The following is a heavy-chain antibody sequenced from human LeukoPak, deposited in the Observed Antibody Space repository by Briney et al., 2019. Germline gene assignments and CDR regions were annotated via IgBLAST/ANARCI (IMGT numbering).Heavy chain of an antibody. J-gene: IGHJ4*02. CDR2: VSSSSSYI. Sequence: GGSLRLSCAASGFTFSSYSMDWVRQAPGKGLEWVSSVSSSSSYIYYADSVKGRFTISRDNAKNSLYLQMNSLRAEDTAVYYCAREGIAAAADYWGQGTLVTVSS. CDR3: AREGIAAAADY. D-gene: IGHD6-13*01. CDR1: GFTFSSYS. V-gene: IGHV3-21*01.